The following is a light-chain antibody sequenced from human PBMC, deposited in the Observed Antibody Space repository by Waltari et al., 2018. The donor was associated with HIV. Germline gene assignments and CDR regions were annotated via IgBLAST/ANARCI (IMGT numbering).Light chain of an antibody. V-gene: IGKV1-39*01. CDR3: QQSYSDFRT. J-gene: IGKJ1*01. CDR1: QNISSF. CDR2: SAV. Sequence: DIQLTQSPSSLSASVGDRVTITCRASQNISSFLNWYQQKPGQVPELLIYSAVTLHSGVPSRFSGSGSGTDFTLTIRSLQPDDFATYYCQQSYSDFRTFGQGTKVDIK.